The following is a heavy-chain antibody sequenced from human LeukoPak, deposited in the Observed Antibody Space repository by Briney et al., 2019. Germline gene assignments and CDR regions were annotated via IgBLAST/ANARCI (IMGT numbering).Heavy chain of an antibody. CDR1: GGSFSGYY. J-gene: IGHJ6*03. CDR3: ARGRQLLWFGTQGNYYYYMDV. Sequence: SETLSLTCAVYGGSFSGYYWSWIRQPPGKGLEWIGEINHSGSTNYNPSPKSRVAISLDTSKNQFSLKLSSVTAADTAVYYCARGRQLLWFGTQGNYYYYMDVWGKGTTVTVSS. CDR2: INHSGST. V-gene: IGHV4-34*01. D-gene: IGHD3-10*01.